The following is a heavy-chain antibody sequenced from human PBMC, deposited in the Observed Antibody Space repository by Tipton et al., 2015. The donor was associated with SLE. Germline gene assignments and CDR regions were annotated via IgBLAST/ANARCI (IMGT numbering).Heavy chain of an antibody. D-gene: IGHD3-16*01. J-gene: IGHJ4*02. CDR1: GFTFSSYA. CDR2: IYSGGST. V-gene: IGHV3-66*02. Sequence: SLRLSCAASGFTFSSYAMQWVRQAPGKGLEWVSVIYSGGSTYYADSVKGRFTISRDNSKNTLYLQMNSLRAEDTAVYYCAREGKRLGLDYWGQGTLVTVSS. CDR3: AREGKRLGLDY.